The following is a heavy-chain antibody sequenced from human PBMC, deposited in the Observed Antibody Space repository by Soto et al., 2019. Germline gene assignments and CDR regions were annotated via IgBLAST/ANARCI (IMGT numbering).Heavy chain of an antibody. V-gene: IGHV3-23*01. D-gene: IGHD6-13*01. Sequence: EVQLLESGGGLVQPGGSLRLSCTASGFTFSSHAMTWVRQAPGKGLEWVSGLSDSGISIYYADSVKGRLTISSDNSTTTMYLQTHTLRAEDTAVYYCATVSSSWSAGFSDLWGQGPLVPVSS. CDR2: LSDSGISI. J-gene: IGHJ5*02. CDR3: ATVSSSWSAGFSDL. CDR1: GFTFSSHA.